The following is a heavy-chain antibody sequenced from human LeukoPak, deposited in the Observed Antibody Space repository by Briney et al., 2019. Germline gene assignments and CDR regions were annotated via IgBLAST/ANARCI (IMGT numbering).Heavy chain of an antibody. V-gene: IGHV4-59*01. Sequence: SETLSLTRTVSGGPLSSYYWSWIRQPPGKGLEWMGYTYYSGCTNQNPSLQSRVPLSLDQSKNQVPLKLSSVTAADTAVYYCARGAAGGYCSSTSCYNGFDPWGQGTLVTVSS. CDR1: GGPLSSYY. D-gene: IGHD2-2*01. CDR2: TYYSGCT. J-gene: IGHJ5*02. CDR3: ARGAAGGYCSSTSCYNGFDP.